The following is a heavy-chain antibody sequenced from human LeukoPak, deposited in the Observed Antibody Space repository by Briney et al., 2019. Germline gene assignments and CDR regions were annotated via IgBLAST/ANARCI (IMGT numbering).Heavy chain of an antibody. CDR3: AREDTAMALDY. CDR1: GVSISSSSYY. V-gene: IGHV4-39*07. D-gene: IGHD5-18*01. CDR2: IYFGGSI. J-gene: IGHJ4*02. Sequence: SETLSLTCTVSGVSISSSSYYWGWIRQPPGKGLEWIGSIYFGGSIYYNPSLKSRVTISVDTSKNQFSLKLSSVTAADTAVYYCAREDTAMALDYWGQGTLVTVSS.